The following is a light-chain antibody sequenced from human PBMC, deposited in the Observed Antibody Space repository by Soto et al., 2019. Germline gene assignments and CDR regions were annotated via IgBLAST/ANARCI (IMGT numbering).Light chain of an antibody. J-gene: IGKJ4*01. CDR1: QSVTSTY. CDR3: QQYDTSPLT. Sequence: EIVLTQSPGTLSLSPGETATLSCRASQSVTSTYLAWYQQKPGQAPRLLIYAASSRATGIPDRFSGSGSGTDFTLSIRRLEPEDFAVYYCQQYDTSPLTCGGGTKVEIK. CDR2: AAS. V-gene: IGKV3-20*01.